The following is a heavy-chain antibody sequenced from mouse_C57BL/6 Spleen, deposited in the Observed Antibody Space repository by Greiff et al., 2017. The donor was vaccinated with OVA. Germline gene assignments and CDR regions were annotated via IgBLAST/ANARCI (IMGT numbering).Heavy chain of an antibody. Sequence: VQLQQSGPELVKPGASVKISCKASGYTFTDYYMNWVKQSHGKSLAWIGVINPNNGGTSYNQKFKGKATLTVDKSSSTAYMELRSLTSEDSAVYYCARGPLYYGSSYPFAYWGQGTLVTVSA. CDR3: ARGPLYYGSSYPFAY. V-gene: IGHV1-26*01. CDR2: INPNNGGT. CDR1: GYTFTDYY. J-gene: IGHJ3*01. D-gene: IGHD1-1*01.